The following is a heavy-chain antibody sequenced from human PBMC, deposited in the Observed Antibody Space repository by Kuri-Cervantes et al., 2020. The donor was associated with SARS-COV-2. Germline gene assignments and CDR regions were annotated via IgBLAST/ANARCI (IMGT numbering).Heavy chain of an antibody. CDR3: ARDNVLFSGSGFDY. CDR2: FYSSGAT. V-gene: IGHV4-59*01. J-gene: IGHJ4*02. Sequence: ESLKISCSVSGGSISSYYWGWIRQPPGKGLEWIGYFYSSGATNYNPSLKSRVTISVDTSKNQLSLILSSVTAEDTAVYYCARDNVLFSGSGFDYWGQGTLVTVSS. D-gene: IGHD1-26*01. CDR1: GGSISSYY.